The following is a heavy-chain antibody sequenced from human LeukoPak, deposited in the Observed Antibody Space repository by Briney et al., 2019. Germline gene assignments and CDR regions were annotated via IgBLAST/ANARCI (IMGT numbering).Heavy chain of an antibody. CDR1: GLIFSNYG. D-gene: IGHD5-24*01. CDR3: AKDKRGPYFDY. CDR2: IRYDGSNT. J-gene: IGHJ4*02. Sequence: AGSLRLSCTTSGLIFSNYGFHWVRQAPGKGLQWVAFIRYDGSNTYYADSVKGRFTISRDNSKNTLYLQMNSLTVEDTAVYYCAKDKRGPYFDYWGQGTLVTVSS. V-gene: IGHV3-30*02.